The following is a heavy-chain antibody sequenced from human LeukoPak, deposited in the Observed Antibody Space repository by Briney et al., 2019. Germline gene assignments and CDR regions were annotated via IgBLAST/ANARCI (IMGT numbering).Heavy chain of an antibody. CDR1: GYSFTSYW. Sequence: GGSLKISCKGSGYSFTSYWVGWVRRLPGKGLEWMGIIYPGDSDTRYSPSFVGQVTTSADKSISTAYLQWSSLKGSDTAMYYCARSWDWFDPWGQGTLVTVSS. J-gene: IGHJ5*02. V-gene: IGHV5-51*01. D-gene: IGHD3-16*01. CDR3: ARSWDWFDP. CDR2: IYPGDSDT.